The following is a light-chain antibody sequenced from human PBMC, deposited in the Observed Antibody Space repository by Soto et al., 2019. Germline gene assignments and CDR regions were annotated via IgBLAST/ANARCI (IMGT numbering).Light chain of an antibody. V-gene: IGLV4-69*01. CDR2: LNSDGSH. J-gene: IGLJ3*02. Sequence: QPVLTQSPSASASLGASVKLTCTLSSGHSSYAIAWHQQQPEKGPRYLMKLNSDGSHSKGDGIPDRFSGSSSGTERYLTISSLLSEDEADYYCQTWSTGIRVFGGGTQLTVL. CDR3: QTWSTGIRV. CDR1: SGHSSYA.